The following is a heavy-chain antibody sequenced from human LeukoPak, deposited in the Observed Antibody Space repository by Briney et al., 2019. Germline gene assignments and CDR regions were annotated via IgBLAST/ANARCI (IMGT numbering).Heavy chain of an antibody. Sequence: SETLSLTFTVSGGSISSYYWSWIRQPPGKGLEWIGYIYYSGSTNYSPSLKSRVTISVDTSKNQFSLKLTSVTAADTAVYYCARHGGVVRGQGSDAFDIWGQGTMVTVSS. CDR1: GGSISSYY. CDR3: ARHGGVVRGQGSDAFDI. CDR2: IYYSGST. J-gene: IGHJ3*02. D-gene: IGHD3-10*01. V-gene: IGHV4-59*08.